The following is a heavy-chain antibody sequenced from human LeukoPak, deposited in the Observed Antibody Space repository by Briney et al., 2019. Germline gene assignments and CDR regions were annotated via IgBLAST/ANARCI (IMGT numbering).Heavy chain of an antibody. CDR3: ARENYDSSGYVDY. CDR1: GFTFSSYS. CDR2: ISSSSSYI. Sequence: GALRLSCAASGFTFSSYSMNWVRQAPGKGLEWVSSISSSSSYIYYADSVKGRFTVSRDNSKNTLYVQMNSLRAEDTAVYYCARENYDSSGYVDYWGQGTLVTVSS. J-gene: IGHJ4*02. V-gene: IGHV3-21*01. D-gene: IGHD3-22*01.